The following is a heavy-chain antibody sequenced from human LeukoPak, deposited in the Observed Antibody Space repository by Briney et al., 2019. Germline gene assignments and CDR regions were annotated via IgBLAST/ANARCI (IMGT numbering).Heavy chain of an antibody. V-gene: IGHV5-51*01. J-gene: IGHJ6*02. CDR2: IYPGDSDT. CDR3: ARHGQYYYYGMDV. CDR1: GYSFTSYW. Sequence: GESLKISCKGSGYSFTSYWIGWVRQMPGKGLEWVGIIYPGDSDTRYSPSFQGQVTISVDKSISTAYLQWSSLKASDTAMYYCARHGQYYYYGMDVWGQGTTVTVSS.